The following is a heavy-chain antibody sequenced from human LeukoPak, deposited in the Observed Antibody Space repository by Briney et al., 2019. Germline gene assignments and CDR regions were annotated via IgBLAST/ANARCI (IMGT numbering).Heavy chain of an antibody. V-gene: IGHV3-30*02. Sequence: PGGSLRLSCAASGFTFGSYGMHWVRQAPGKGLEWVAFIRYDGSNKYYADSVKGRFTISRDNSKNTLFLQMNSLRAEDTAVYYCAKDQVGATMYFDYWGQGTLVTVSS. D-gene: IGHD1-26*01. J-gene: IGHJ4*02. CDR2: IRYDGSNK. CDR3: AKDQVGATMYFDY. CDR1: GFTFGSYG.